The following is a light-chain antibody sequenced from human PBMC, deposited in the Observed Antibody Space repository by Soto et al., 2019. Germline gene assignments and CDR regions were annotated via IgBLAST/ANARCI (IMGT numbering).Light chain of an antibody. CDR3: QQDITFPFT. CDR1: QGISTW. J-gene: IGKJ3*01. V-gene: IGKV1-12*01. CDR2: AAS. Sequence: DIPMTQSPSSVSASVGDRVTITCRASQGISTWLAWYQQKAGQAPKLLIYAASNLQSGVPSRFSGSGSGTDFTLTINRLQPEDFATYYCQQDITFPFTFGPGTKVYVK.